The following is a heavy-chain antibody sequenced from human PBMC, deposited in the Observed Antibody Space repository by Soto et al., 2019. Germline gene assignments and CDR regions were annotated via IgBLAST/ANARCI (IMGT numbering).Heavy chain of an antibody. CDR3: ARVGGDYSNYVRNSYFAY. D-gene: IGHD4-4*01. CDR2: ISYDGSNK. V-gene: IGHV3-30-3*01. J-gene: IGHJ4*02. CDR1: GFTFSSYA. Sequence: GGSLRLSCAASGFTFSSYAMHWVRQAPGKGLEWVAVISYDGSNKYYADSVKGRFTISRDNSKNTLYLQMNSLRAEDTAVYYCARVGGDYSNYVRNSYFAYWGQGTLVTVSS.